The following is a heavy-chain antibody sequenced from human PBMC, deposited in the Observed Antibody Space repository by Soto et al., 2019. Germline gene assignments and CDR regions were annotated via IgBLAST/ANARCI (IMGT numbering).Heavy chain of an antibody. Sequence: QVQLVQSGAEVKKPGSSVKISCNTSGDSFKNYAIGWVRQVPGQGLEWTGSIIPLFGTANYARMFEGRVTITADESTTTVYMELGSLRSEDTAVYSCARLDSTMITFDYWGQGTLVTGSS. D-gene: IGHD5-18*01. CDR3: ARLDSTMITFDY. J-gene: IGHJ4*02. CDR2: IIPLFGTA. CDR1: GDSFKNYA. V-gene: IGHV1-69*01.